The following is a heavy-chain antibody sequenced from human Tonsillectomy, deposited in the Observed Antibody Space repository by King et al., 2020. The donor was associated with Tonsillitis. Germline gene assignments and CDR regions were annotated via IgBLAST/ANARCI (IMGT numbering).Heavy chain of an antibody. D-gene: IGHD2-2*01. CDR1: GFTFSSYG. Sequence: VQLVESGGGVVQPGRSLRLSCAASGFTFSSYGMHWVRQAPGKGLEWVAVISYDGSNKYYADSVKGRFTISRDNSKNTLYLQMNSLRAEDTAVYYCAKDMKNQLLQFAMDVWGQGTTVTVSS. CDR2: ISYDGSNK. CDR3: AKDMKNQLLQFAMDV. V-gene: IGHV3-30*18. J-gene: IGHJ6*02.